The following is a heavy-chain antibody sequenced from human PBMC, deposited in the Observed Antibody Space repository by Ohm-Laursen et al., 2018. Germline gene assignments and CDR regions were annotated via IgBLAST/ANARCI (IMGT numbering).Heavy chain of an antibody. CDR1: GFTFDDYA. CDR2: ISWNSGSI. V-gene: IGHV3-9*01. D-gene: IGHD4-17*01. Sequence: SLRLSCSASGFTFDDYAMHWVRQAPGKGLEWVSGISWNSGSIGYADSVKGRFTISRDNAKNSLYLQMNSLRAEDTALYYCAKDAATVTTSTFDYWGQGTLVTVSS. CDR3: AKDAATVTTSTFDY. J-gene: IGHJ4*02.